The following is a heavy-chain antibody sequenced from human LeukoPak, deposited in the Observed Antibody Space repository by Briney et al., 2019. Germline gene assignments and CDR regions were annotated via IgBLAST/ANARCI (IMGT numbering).Heavy chain of an antibody. J-gene: IGHJ4*02. CDR1: GFAFSRYY. Sequence: GGSLRLSCAATGFAFSRYYMSWIRQAPGKGLEWVSYISSTGSTIYYADSVKGRFTISRDNAKNSLYLQMNSLRAEDTAVYYCAREQVRGVEDYWGQGTLVTVSS. CDR3: AREQVRGVEDY. D-gene: IGHD2-8*01. CDR2: ISSTGSTI. V-gene: IGHV3-11*04.